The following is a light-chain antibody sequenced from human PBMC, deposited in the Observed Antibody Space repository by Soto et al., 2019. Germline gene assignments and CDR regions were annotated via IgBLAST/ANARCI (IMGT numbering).Light chain of an antibody. CDR2: EVS. J-gene: IGLJ1*01. CDR3: CSYAGSSPYV. Sequence: QSALTQPASVSGSPGQSITISCTGNSSDVGSYNLVSWYQQHPGKAPKLMIYEVSKRPSGVSNRFSGSKSGNTASLTISGLQAEDEADYYCCSYAGSSPYVFGTGTKVTVL. CDR1: SSDVGSYNL. V-gene: IGLV2-23*02.